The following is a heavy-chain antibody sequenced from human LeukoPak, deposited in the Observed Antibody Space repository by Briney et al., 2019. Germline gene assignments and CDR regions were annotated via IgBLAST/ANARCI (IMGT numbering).Heavy chain of an antibody. CDR2: IKQDGSEK. D-gene: IGHD6-13*01. CDR3: ARAVGSSSWYPSSFDP. Sequence: GGSLRLSCAASGFTFSSYWMSWVRQAPGKGLEWVANIKQDGSEKYYVDSVKGRFTISRDNAKNSLYLQMNSLRAEDTAVYYCARAVGSSSWYPSSFDPWGQETLVTVSS. J-gene: IGHJ5*02. V-gene: IGHV3-7*01. CDR1: GFTFSSYW.